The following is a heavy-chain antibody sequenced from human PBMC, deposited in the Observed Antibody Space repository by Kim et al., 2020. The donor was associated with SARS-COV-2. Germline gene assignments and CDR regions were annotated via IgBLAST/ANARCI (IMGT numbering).Heavy chain of an antibody. J-gene: IGHJ4*02. CDR2: IKSETDGGTI. V-gene: IGHV3-15*01. D-gene: IGHD6-13*01. CDR1: GFTFRNAW. Sequence: GGSLRLSCAASGFTFRNAWMTWVRQAPGKGLDWVGRIKSETDGGTIEYAAPVKGRFTISRDDSKNTLYLQMSSLKTEDTAVYYWTTLSLGYWGQGTLVTVSS. CDR3: TTLSLGY.